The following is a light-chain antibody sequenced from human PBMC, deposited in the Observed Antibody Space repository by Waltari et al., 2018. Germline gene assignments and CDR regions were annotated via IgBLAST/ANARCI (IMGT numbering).Light chain of an antibody. CDR3: SAHSASSTHVL. CDR2: DVN. V-gene: IGLV2-14*03. CDR1: NSDIGAYNY. Sequence: QSALTQPASVSGSPGQSITISCTGTNSDIGAYNYVFWYQQYPGTAPKLIIYDVNSRPSGISVRFSVSKSGNTASLTISVLQAEDDADYYCSAHSASSTHVLFGCGTKLTVL. J-gene: IGLJ2*01.